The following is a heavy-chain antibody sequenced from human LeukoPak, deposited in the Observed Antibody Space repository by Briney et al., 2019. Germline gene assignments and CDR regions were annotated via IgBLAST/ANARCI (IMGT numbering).Heavy chain of an antibody. J-gene: IGHJ4*02. D-gene: IGHD3-3*01. CDR3: AREITIFGVVIDPPDY. CDR2: IFYSGST. Sequence: SETLSLTCTVSGGSISTSNYYWGWIRQPPGKGLEWIGNIFYSGSTYYSPSLRSRVNVSLDTSRNQFSLKLSSVTAADTAVYYCAREITIFGVVIDPPDYWGQGTLVTVSS. V-gene: IGHV4-39*07. CDR1: GGSISTSNYY.